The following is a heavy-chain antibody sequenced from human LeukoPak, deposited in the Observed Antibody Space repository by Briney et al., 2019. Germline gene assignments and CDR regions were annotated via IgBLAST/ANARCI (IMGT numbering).Heavy chain of an antibody. CDR1: GGSISSGGYY. V-gene: IGHV4-61*02. Sequence: SETLSLTCTVSGGSISSGGYYWSWVRQPAGKGLEWIGRIYTSGSTNYNPSLKSRVTMSVDTSKKQFSLKLSSVTAADTAVYYCARDYGYSYGFQDYWGQGTLVTVSS. J-gene: IGHJ4*02. CDR2: IYTSGST. D-gene: IGHD5-18*01. CDR3: ARDYGYSYGFQDY.